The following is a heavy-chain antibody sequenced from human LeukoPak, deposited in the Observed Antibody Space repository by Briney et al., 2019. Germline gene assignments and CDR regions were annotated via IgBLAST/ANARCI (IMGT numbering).Heavy chain of an antibody. V-gene: IGHV4-31*03. CDR2: INYSGST. CDR3: ARDEAIFGAGYYYGMGV. D-gene: IGHD3-3*01. J-gene: IGHJ6*02. CDR1: GASINSGGHY. Sequence: SETLSLTCTVSGASINSGGHYWSWIRQHPGKGLEWIVYINYSGSTYYNPSLKSRVTISVDTSKNQFSLKLSSVTAADTAVYYCARDEAIFGAGYYYGMGVWGQGTTVTVSS.